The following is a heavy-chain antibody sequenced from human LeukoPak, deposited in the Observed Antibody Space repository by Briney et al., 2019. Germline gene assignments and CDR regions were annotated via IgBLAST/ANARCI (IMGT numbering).Heavy chain of an antibody. D-gene: IGHD6-13*01. CDR2: IRTKANTYAT. CDR3: TTSYSGNSWYDWFGP. CDR1: GFTFSGSS. Sequence: GGSLRLSCAASGFTFSGSSIHWVRQPSGKGLEWVGLIRTKANTYATAYAASVTGRFTISGDDSKTTSYLQMNSLKTEDTALYFCTTSYSGNSWYDWFGPWGQGTLVTVSS. V-gene: IGHV3-73*01. J-gene: IGHJ5*02.